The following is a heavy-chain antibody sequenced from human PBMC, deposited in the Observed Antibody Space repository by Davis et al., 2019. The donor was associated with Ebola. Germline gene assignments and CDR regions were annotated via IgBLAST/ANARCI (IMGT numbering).Heavy chain of an antibody. CDR3: ARAQFPTTSDH. V-gene: IGHV1-18*01. CDR2: INPHNGNT. Sequence: ASVKVSCKASRGTFSSYTISWVRQAPGQGLEWMGWINPHNGNTNYAQNVQGRVTMTTDTSTSTAYMEVGSLKSDDTAVYYCARAQFPTTSDHWGQGTLVTVSS. CDR1: RGTFSSYT. J-gene: IGHJ4*02. D-gene: IGHD1-1*01.